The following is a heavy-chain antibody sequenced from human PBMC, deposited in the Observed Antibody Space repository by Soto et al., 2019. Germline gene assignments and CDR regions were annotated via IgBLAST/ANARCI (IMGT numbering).Heavy chain of an antibody. Sequence: QVQLVQSGAEVKKPGSSVKVSCKASGGTFSSYAISWVRQAPGQGLEWMGGIVPIFGTANYAQKFQGRVMMTADESTSTAYMELSSLGSEDTAVYYCASQVRGYSYGSLCDYWGQGTLVTVSS. CDR3: ASQVRGYSYGSLCDY. CDR2: IVPIFGTA. J-gene: IGHJ4*02. CDR1: GGTFSSYA. V-gene: IGHV1-69*01. D-gene: IGHD5-18*01.